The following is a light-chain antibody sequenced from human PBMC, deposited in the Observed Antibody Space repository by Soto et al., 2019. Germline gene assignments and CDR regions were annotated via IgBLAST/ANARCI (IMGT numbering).Light chain of an antibody. J-gene: IGKJ1*01. CDR1: QSISSW. V-gene: IGKV1-5*01. Sequence: DIQMTQSPSTLSASVGDRVTITCRASQSISSWLAWYQQKPGKAPKLLIYDASSLESGVPSRFSGSGSGTEVTLTISSLQPDDLATYYCQQYNSYSPTFGQGTKVDIK. CDR3: QQYNSYSPT. CDR2: DAS.